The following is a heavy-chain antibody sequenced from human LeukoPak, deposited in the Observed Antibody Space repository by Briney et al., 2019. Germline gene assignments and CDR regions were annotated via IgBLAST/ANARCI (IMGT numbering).Heavy chain of an antibody. CDR1: GGSISSYY. D-gene: IGHD6-13*01. J-gene: IGHJ4*02. CDR3: ARIIAAAGTFDY. V-gene: IGHV4-39*07. CDR2: IYHSGST. Sequence: SETLSLTCTVSGGSISSYYWGWIRQPPGKGLEWIGSIYHSGSTYYNPSLKSRVTISVDTSKNQFSLKLSSVTAADTAVYYCARIIAAAGTFDYWGQGTLVTVSS.